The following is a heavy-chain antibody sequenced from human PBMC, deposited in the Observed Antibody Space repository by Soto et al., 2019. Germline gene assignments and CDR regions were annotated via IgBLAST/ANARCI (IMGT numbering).Heavy chain of an antibody. CDR3: AEEGDYYGSGSHTYYFDY. CDR2: IIPILGIA. V-gene: IGHV1-69*02. Sequence: QVQLVQSGAEVKKPGSSVKVSCKASGGTFSNYTISWVRQAPGQGLEWMGRIIPILGIANYAQKFQGRVTITADKPTSTAYMELSSLRSEDTAVYYCAEEGDYYGSGSHTYYFDYWGQGTLVTVSS. D-gene: IGHD3-10*01. CDR1: GGTFSNYT. J-gene: IGHJ4*02.